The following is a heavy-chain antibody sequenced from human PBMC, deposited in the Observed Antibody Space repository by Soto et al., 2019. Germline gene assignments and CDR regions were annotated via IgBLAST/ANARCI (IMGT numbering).Heavy chain of an antibody. CDR1: GGSISSGGYS. D-gene: IGHD7-27*01. CDR3: ARERDENWDPGWFDP. V-gene: IGHV4-30-2*01. J-gene: IGHJ5*02. CDR2: IYHSGST. Sequence: SETLSLTCAVSGGSISSGGYSWSWIRQPPGKGLEWIGYIYHSGSTYYNPSLKSRVTISVDRSKNQFSLKLSSVTAADMAVYYCARERDENWDPGWFDPWGQGTLVTVSS.